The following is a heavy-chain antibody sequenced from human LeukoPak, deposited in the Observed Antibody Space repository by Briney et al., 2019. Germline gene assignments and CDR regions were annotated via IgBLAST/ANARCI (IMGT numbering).Heavy chain of an antibody. CDR2: IYHSGST. CDR1: GYSISSGYY. Sequence: SETLSLTCTVSGYSISSGYYWGWIRQPPGKGLEWIGSIYHSGSTYYNPSLKSRVTISVDTSKNQFSLKLSSVTAADTAVYYCAREEGSSSLPFDYWGQGILVTVSS. D-gene: IGHD6-6*01. J-gene: IGHJ4*02. V-gene: IGHV4-38-2*02. CDR3: AREEGSSSLPFDY.